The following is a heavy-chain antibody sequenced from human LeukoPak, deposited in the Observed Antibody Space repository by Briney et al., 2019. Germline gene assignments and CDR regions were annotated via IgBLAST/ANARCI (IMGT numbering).Heavy chain of an antibody. CDR1: GFTFSTYN. CDR3: AHGSMYQLDY. D-gene: IGHD2-2*01. CDR2: IIGGAGGT. Sequence: GGSLRLSCEASGFTFSTYNMNWVRQAPGKGLEGVSGIIGGAGGTYYADCVKGRFTISRDNAKNTLYLQMNCLRAEDTAVYYCAHGSMYQLDYWGQGTLVTVSS. V-gene: IGHV3-23*01. J-gene: IGHJ4*02.